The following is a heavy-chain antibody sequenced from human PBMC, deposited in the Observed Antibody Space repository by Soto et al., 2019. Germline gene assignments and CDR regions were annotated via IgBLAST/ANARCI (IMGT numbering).Heavy chain of an antibody. Sequence: QVQLVESGGGVVQPGRSLRLSCAASGFTLDNYIFHWVRQAPGKGLEWVALVSSNGDKKYYADSVKGRFTISRDSFKNTVYLQINRLRPEDTAPYPCARDPGTIPEVINFPFDYWGQGTLVTVAS. CDR1: GFTLDNYI. J-gene: IGHJ4*02. D-gene: IGHD3-3*01. CDR3: ARDPGTIPEVINFPFDY. V-gene: IGHV3-30*14. CDR2: VSSNGDKK.